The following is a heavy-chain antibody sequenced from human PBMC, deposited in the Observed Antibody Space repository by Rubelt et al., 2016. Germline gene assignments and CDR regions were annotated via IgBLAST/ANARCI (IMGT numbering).Heavy chain of an antibody. V-gene: IGHV4-39*01. D-gene: IGHD4-23*01. CDR1: GDSISSRSYY. CDR3: ARHLATVVTPNWYFDL. CDR2: IYYSGST. J-gene: IGHJ2*01. Sequence: QVQLQESGPGLVKPSETLSLTCTVSGDSISSRSYYWGWIRQPPGKGLEWIGSIYYSGSTYYNQPLKSRVTISVEPSKNQFSLKLSSVTAADTAVYYCARHLATVVTPNWYFDLWGRGTLVTVSS.